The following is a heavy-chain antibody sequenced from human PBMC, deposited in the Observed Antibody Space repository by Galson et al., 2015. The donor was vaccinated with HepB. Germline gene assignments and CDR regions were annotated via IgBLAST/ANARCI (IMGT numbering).Heavy chain of an antibody. CDR1: EDSVSSNSAA. Sequence: CAISEDSVSSNSAAWNWIRQSPSGGLEWLGRAYYRSKWYNDYAVSVKSRITINPDTSKNQFSLQLNSVTPEDTAVYYCARDLRYRTTGTTGAPRAPFDIWGQGTMVTVSS. J-gene: IGHJ3*02. CDR2: AYYRSKWYN. V-gene: IGHV6-1*01. D-gene: IGHD1-1*01. CDR3: ARDLRYRTTGTTGAPRAPFDI.